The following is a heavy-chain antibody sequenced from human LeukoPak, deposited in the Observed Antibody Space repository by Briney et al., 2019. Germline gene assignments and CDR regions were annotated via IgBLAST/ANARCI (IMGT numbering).Heavy chain of an antibody. D-gene: IGHD3-10*01. Sequence: ASVKVSCKASGYTFTSYGISWVRQAPGQGLEWMGWINPNSGGTNYARKFQGRVTMTRDTSISTAYMELSRLRSDDTAVYYCARGPPEGNDYWGQGTLVTVSS. CDR2: INPNSGGT. V-gene: IGHV1-2*02. CDR3: ARGPPEGNDY. J-gene: IGHJ4*02. CDR1: GYTFTSYG.